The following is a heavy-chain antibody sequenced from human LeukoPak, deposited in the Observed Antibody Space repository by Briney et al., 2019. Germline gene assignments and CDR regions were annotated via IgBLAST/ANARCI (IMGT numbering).Heavy chain of an antibody. CDR1: GYSFTSYW. CDR2: IYPGDSDT. CDR3: ARRPLYCSSTSCYYDY. Sequence: GESLKISCKGSGYSFTSYWIGWVRQMPGKGLEWMGIIYPGDSDTRYSPSFQGQVTISADKSISTAYLQWSSLKASDTAMYCCARRPLYCSSTSCYYDYWGQGTLVTASS. J-gene: IGHJ4*02. D-gene: IGHD2-2*01. V-gene: IGHV5-51*01.